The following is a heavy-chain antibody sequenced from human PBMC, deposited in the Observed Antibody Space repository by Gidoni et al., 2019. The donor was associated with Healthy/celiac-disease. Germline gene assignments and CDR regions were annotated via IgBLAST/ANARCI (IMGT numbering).Heavy chain of an antibody. CDR2: ISSSGSTI. Sequence: QVQLVESGGGLVKPGGSLRLSCADSGFTFSDYYMSWIRQAPGKGLEWVSYISSSGSTIYYADSVKGRFTISRDNAKNSLYLQMNSLRAEDTAVYYCARDLTIAARPSYYYYYGMDVWGQGTTVTVSS. CDR1: GFTFSDYY. V-gene: IGHV3-11*01. CDR3: ARDLTIAARPSYYYYYGMDV. J-gene: IGHJ6*02. D-gene: IGHD6-6*01.